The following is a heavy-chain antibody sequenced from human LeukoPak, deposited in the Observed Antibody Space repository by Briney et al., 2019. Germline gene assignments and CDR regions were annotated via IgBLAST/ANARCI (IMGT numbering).Heavy chain of an antibody. D-gene: IGHD5-18*01. Sequence: LSLTCTVSGASIRSASYSWHWLRQPAETGLEWVGGLEWSGQIYLSGASNYNPSLKSRVNISVDTSKSQFSLKLTSVTAADTAVYFCARRREFSYGYGLDFWGQGILVTVSS. CDR3: ARRREFSYGYGLDF. CDR2: IYLSGAS. J-gene: IGHJ4*02. V-gene: IGHV4-61*09. CDR1: GASIRSASYS.